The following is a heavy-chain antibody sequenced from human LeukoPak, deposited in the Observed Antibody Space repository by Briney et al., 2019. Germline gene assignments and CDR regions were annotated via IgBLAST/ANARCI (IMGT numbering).Heavy chain of an antibody. Sequence: EASVKVSCKASGYTFTSYDINWVRQATGQGLEWIGWMNPNSSNTGYAQKFQGRVTMTRNTSISTAYMELSSLRSEDTAVYYCARGSDYGDYVPDYWGQGTLVTVSS. CDR1: GYTFTSYD. J-gene: IGHJ4*02. D-gene: IGHD4-17*01. CDR3: ARGSDYGDYVPDY. V-gene: IGHV1-8*01. CDR2: MNPNSSNT.